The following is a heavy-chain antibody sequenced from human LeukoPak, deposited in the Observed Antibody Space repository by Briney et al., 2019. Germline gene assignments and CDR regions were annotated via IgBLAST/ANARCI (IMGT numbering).Heavy chain of an antibody. CDR3: ARALDSSSSRYQAFEE. Sequence: PGGSLRLSCAVSGFTFTDYWMNWVRQAPGKGLEWVASIRQDGSEKTYVDSVKGRFTISRDNTKSSLYLQMNSLRAEDTAVYYCARALDSSSSRYQAFEEWGQGTLVTVSS. CDR1: GFTFTDYW. J-gene: IGHJ4*02. D-gene: IGHD2-2*01. CDR2: IRQDGSEK. V-gene: IGHV3-7*01.